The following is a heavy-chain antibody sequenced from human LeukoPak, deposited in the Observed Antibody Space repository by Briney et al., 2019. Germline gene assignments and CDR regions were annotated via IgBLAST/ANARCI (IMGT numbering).Heavy chain of an antibody. D-gene: IGHD3-10*01. J-gene: IGHJ5*02. CDR1: GFTFSSYA. CDR2: ISGSGGST. Sequence: PGGSLRLSCAASGFTFSSYAMSWVRQAPGKGLEWVSAISGSGGSTYYADSVKGRFTISRDNSKNTLYLQMNSLRAEDTAVYYCAKSRGFGSGSYGNWFDPWGQGTLVTVSS. V-gene: IGHV3-23*01. CDR3: AKSRGFGSGSYGNWFDP.